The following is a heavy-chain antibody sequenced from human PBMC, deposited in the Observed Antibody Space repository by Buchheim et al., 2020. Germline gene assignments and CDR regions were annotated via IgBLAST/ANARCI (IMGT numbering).Heavy chain of an antibody. J-gene: IGHJ4*02. V-gene: IGHV4-34*01. CDR2: INHSGST. D-gene: IGHD1-26*01. CDR3: ARVSSGSYPEDDY. Sequence: QVQLQQWGAGLLKPSETLSLTCAVYGGSFSGYYWSWIRQPPGKGLEWIGEINHSGSTNYNPSLKSRVTISVDTSKNKFSLKLSSVTAADTAVYYCARVSSGSYPEDDYWGQGTL. CDR1: GGSFSGYY.